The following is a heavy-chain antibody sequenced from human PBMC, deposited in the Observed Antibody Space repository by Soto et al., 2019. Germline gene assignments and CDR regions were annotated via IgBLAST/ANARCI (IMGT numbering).Heavy chain of an antibody. CDR3: ARGRVVVPAAVMFNWLDP. D-gene: IGHD2-2*01. V-gene: IGHV4-30-2*01. J-gene: IGHJ5*02. CDR2: IFHGGST. CDR1: GAPITWCDYS. Sequence: SETLSLTCVISGAPITWCDYSWNWIRQPPGKGLEGIGYIFHGGSTYYTPSLRSRVTISVDRSRTQFSLKMSSVTAAATAVYYCARGRVVVPAAVMFNWLDPWGQGALVTVSS.